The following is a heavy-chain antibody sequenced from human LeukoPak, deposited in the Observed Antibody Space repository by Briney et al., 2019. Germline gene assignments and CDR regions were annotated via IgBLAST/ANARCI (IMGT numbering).Heavy chain of an antibody. CDR1: GGSFSDYS. Sequence: PSETLSLTCAVYGGSFSDYSWSWIRQPPGKGLEWIGEINHSGSTNYNPSLKSRVTISVDTSKNQFSLKLSSVTAADTAVYYCASREDYARSRYFDYWGQGTLVTVSS. V-gene: IGHV4-34*01. CDR2: INHSGST. CDR3: ASREDYARSRYFDY. D-gene: IGHD4-17*01. J-gene: IGHJ4*02.